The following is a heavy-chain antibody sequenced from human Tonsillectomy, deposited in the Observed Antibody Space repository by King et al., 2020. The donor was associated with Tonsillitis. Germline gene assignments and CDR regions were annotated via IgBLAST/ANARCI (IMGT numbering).Heavy chain of an antibody. V-gene: IGHV3-23*04. D-gene: IGHD4-17*01. J-gene: IGHJ4*02. CDR3: AKNTNGVTTVTWATDY. Sequence: VQLVESGGGLVQPGGPLRLSCAASGFTFSSYAMSWVRQAPGKGLEWVSGISGSGGSTYYADSVKGRFTISRDNSKNTLYLQMNSLTAEDTAVYYCAKNTNGVTTVTWATDYWGQGTLVVVSP. CDR1: GFTFSSYA. CDR2: ISGSGGST.